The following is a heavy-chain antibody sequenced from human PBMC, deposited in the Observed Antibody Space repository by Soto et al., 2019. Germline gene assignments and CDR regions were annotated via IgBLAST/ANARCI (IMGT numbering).Heavy chain of an antibody. CDR3: AREGIYSGTYYDWGVDL. D-gene: IGHD1-26*01. V-gene: IGHV3-7*01. Sequence: GSLRLSCAASGFTISGSWMSWVRQAPGEGLQWVANIKQDGSEKYYVDSVKGRFTISRDNAKNSLYLQMNSLRAEDTAIYYCAREGIYSGTYYDWGVDLWGRGTLVTV. CDR2: IKQDGSEK. J-gene: IGHJ2*01. CDR1: GFTISGSW.